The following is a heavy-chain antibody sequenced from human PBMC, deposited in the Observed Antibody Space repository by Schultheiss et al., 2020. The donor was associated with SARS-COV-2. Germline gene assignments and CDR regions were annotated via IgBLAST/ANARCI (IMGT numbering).Heavy chain of an antibody. J-gene: IGHJ6*02. D-gene: IGHD2-2*01. Sequence: SETLSLTCAVYGGSFSGYYWSWIRQPPGKGLEWIGEIYHSGSTNYNPSLKSRVTISVDTSKNQFSLKLSSVTAADTAVYYCARGGICSSTSCYRAFYYYYYGMDVWGQGTTVTVSS. CDR1: GGSFSGYY. V-gene: IGHV4-34*01. CDR3: ARGGICSSTSCYRAFYYYYYGMDV. CDR2: IYHSGST.